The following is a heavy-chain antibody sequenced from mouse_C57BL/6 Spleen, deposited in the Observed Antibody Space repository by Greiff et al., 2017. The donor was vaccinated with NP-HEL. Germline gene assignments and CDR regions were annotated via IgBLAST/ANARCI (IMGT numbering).Heavy chain of an antibody. CDR1: GFNIKDYY. CDR2: IDPEDGDT. J-gene: IGHJ2*01. V-gene: IGHV14-1*01. CDR3: TTGGDDYDDYFDY. D-gene: IGHD2-4*01. Sequence: VQLQQSGAELVRPGASVKLSCTASGFNIKDYYMHWVKQRPEQGLEWIGRIDPEDGDTEYAPKFQGKATMTADTSSNTAYLQLSSLTSEDTAVYYCTTGGDDYDDYFDYWGQGTTLTVSS.